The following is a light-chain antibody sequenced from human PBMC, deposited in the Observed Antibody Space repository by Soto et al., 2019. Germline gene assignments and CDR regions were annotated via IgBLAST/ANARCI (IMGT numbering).Light chain of an antibody. J-gene: IGLJ2*01. CDR1: SSNIGNNY. Sequence: QSVLTQPPSVSAAPGQTVTISCSGSSSNIGNNYVSWYQQLPGTAPKLLISENNNRPSGIPDRFSGSKSGTSATLGITGLQTGDEADYYCGTWDSSLTAVVFGGGTKLTVL. CDR2: ENN. V-gene: IGLV1-51*02. CDR3: GTWDSSLTAVV.